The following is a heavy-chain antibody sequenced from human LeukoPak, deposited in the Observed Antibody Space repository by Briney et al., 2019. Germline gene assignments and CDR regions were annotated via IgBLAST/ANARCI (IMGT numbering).Heavy chain of an antibody. J-gene: IGHJ5*02. CDR2: ISNSEST. CDR3: ARHSRRLPNWFDP. D-gene: IGHD6-25*01. V-gene: IGHV4-59*08. Sequence: SETLSLTCTVSGGSISSYYWSWIRQPPGKGLEWIGYISNSESTNYNPSLKSRVTISVDTSKNQFSLKLSSVTAADTAVYYCARHSRRLPNWFDPWGQGTLVTVSS. CDR1: GGSISSYY.